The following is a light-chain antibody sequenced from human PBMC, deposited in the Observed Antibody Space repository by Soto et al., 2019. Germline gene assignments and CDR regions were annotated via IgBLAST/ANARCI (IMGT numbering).Light chain of an antibody. CDR3: QQYNNWPPKT. CDR2: NTS. V-gene: IGKV3-15*01. Sequence: EVVMTQSPATLSVSPGERATLSCRAGQSVSSNLAWYQQKPCQPPRLLIYNTSTRATGIPARFSGSGSGTEFTLTISSPQSEDSAVYYCQQYNNWPPKTFGPGTKVDIK. J-gene: IGKJ3*01. CDR1: QSVSSN.